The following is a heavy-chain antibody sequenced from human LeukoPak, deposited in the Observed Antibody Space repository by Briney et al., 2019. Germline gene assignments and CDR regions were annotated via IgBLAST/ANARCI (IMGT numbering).Heavy chain of an antibody. Sequence: GGSLRLSCVASGFDFRNYGMHEVRQAPGKGLEWVAIIWYDATNQYYADSVKGRFTISRDNAKNSLSLQMNSLRAENTAVYYWARDHAWKGAVTTCPDFDYWGQGTLVTVSS. J-gene: IGHJ4*02. CDR1: GFDFRNYG. D-gene: IGHD4-17*01. V-gene: IGHV3-33*01. CDR2: IWYDATNQ. CDR3: ARDHAWKGAVTTCPDFDY.